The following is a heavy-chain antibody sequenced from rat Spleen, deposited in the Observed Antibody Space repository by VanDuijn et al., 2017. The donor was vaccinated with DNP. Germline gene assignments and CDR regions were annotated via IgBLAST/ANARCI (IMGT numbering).Heavy chain of an antibody. J-gene: IGHJ2*01. CDR3: TREGLRASDY. Sequence: EVKFVESGGGLVQPGTSLKLSCVASGFDFSDYWMGWVRQAPGKGLEWVGEINKVGDTVNYAPSLKDKFTISRDNGQNTLYLQMSKLGSEDTAIYYCTREGLRASDYWGQGVMVTVSS. CDR1: GFDFSDYW. V-gene: IGHV4-2*01. D-gene: IGHD4-1*01. CDR2: INKVGDTV.